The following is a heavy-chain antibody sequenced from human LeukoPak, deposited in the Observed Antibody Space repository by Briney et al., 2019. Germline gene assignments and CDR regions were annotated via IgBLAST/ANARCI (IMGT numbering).Heavy chain of an antibody. CDR3: AKRHYNWFDP. J-gene: IGHJ5*02. CDR2: ICWNSGSI. Sequence: GGSLRLSCAASGFTFDDYAMHWVRQAPGKGLEWVSGICWNSGSIGYADSVKGRFTISRDNAKNSLYLQMNSLRAEDTALYYCAKRHYNWFDPWGQGTLVTVAS. CDR1: GFTFDDYA. V-gene: IGHV3-9*01.